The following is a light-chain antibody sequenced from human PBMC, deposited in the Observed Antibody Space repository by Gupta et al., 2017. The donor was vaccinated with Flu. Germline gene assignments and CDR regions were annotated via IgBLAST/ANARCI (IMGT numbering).Light chain of an antibody. CDR1: SSNVGSHA. Sequence: SGLPQSPSASGTPGPRVSISCAVSSSNVGSHAVSWYPQRPGTAPKLLIYGVNKRPSGVPDRFSGSKSGTSASLTISGLQAEDEADYYCASWDDNRNGWVFGGGTKLTVL. CDR2: GVN. V-gene: IGLV1-44*01. CDR3: ASWDDNRNGWV. J-gene: IGLJ3*02.